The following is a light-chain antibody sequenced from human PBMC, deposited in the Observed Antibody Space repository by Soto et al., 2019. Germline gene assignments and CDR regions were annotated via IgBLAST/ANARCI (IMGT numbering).Light chain of an antibody. J-gene: IGLJ2*01. CDR2: LNSDGNH. CDR3: QTWGTGIHI. CDR1: SGHSNYA. V-gene: IGLV4-69*01. Sequence: QPVLTQSPSASASLGASVKLTCTLSSGHSNYAIAWHQQQPEEGHRFLMKLNSDGNHRKGAGIPDRFSGSSSGAERYLTISTLRSEDEADYYCQTWGTGIHIFGGGTKLTVL.